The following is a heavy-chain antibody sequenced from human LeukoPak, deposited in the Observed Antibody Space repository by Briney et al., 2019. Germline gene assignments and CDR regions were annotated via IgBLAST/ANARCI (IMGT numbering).Heavy chain of an antibody. CDR2: INPSGGST. CDR3: ARVGQQQLVLGGFDP. V-gene: IGHV1-46*01. J-gene: IGHJ5*02. Sequence: ASVKVSCKASGYTFTSYAMNWVRQAPGQGLEWMGIINPSGGSTSYAQKFQGRVTMTRDMSTSTVYMELSSLRSEDTAVYYCARVGQQQLVLGGFDPWGQGTLVTVSS. CDR1: GYTFTSYA. D-gene: IGHD6-13*01.